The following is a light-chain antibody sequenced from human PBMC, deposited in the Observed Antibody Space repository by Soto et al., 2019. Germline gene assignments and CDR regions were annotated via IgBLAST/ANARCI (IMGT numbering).Light chain of an antibody. CDR3: LQYNSYFPYT. J-gene: IGKJ2*01. CDR1: QSISNW. CDR2: KAS. V-gene: IGKV1-5*03. Sequence: DIQMTQSPSTLSASVGDRVTITCRASQSISNWLAWYQQKPGKAPKVLIYKASILESGVPSRFSGSGSGTEFTLTISSLQPDDFATYYCLQYNSYFPYTFGQGTKLEIK.